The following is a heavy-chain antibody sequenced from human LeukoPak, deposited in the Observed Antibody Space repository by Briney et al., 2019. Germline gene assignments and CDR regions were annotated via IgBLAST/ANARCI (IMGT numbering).Heavy chain of an antibody. Sequence: SETLSLTCTVSGGSISSHYWSWIRQPPGTGLEWIGYIYYSGSTDYNPSLKSRVTISVDTPKNQFSLKLSSVTAADTAVYFCARTYHYGSGSYFLFDFWGQGTLVTVSS. J-gene: IGHJ4*02. CDR1: GGSISSHY. D-gene: IGHD3-10*01. CDR2: IYYSGST. V-gene: IGHV4-59*11. CDR3: ARTYHYGSGSYFLFDF.